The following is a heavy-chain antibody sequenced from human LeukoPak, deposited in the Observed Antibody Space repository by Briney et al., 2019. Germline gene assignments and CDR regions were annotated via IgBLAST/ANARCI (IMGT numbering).Heavy chain of an antibody. CDR1: GYTFTGYY. D-gene: IGHD3-10*01. V-gene: IGHV1-2*02. J-gene: IGHJ4*02. Sequence: ASVKFSCKASGYTFTGYYMHWVRQAPGQGLEWMGWINPNGGGTNYAQKFPGRVTMTTDTSNSTTYMEMGGLRYDDTSVNYCTRVSSSGDYYDNWGQGTLVTVSS. CDR3: TRVSSSGDYYDN. CDR2: INPNGGGT.